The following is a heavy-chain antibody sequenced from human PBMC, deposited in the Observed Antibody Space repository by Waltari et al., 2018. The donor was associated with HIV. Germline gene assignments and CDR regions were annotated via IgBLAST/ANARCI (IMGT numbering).Heavy chain of an antibody. V-gene: IGHV4-61*02. CDR3: ASWDYYDSSGWFDP. CDR2: IYTSGST. D-gene: IGHD3-22*01. J-gene: IGHJ5*02. Sequence: QVQLQESGPGLVKPSQTLSLTCTVSGGSISSGSYYWSWIRQPAGKGLEWIGRIYTSGSTNYNPSLKSRVTISVDTSKNQFSLKLSSVTAADTAVYYCASWDYYDSSGWFDPWGQGTLVTVSS. CDR1: GGSISSGSYY.